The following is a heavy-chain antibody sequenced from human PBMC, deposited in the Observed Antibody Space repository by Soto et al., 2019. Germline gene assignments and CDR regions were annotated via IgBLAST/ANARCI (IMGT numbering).Heavy chain of an antibody. V-gene: IGHV1-69*13. D-gene: IGHD3-22*01. CDR2: IIPIFGTA. CDR3: ASSSYSSGYYYLPDY. J-gene: IGHJ4*02. Sequence: ASVKVSCKASGGTFSSYAISWVRQAPGQGLEWMGGIIPIFGTANYAQKFQGRVTITADESTSTAYMELSSLRSEDTAVYYCASSSYSSGYYYLPDYWGQGTLVTVSS. CDR1: GGTFSSYA.